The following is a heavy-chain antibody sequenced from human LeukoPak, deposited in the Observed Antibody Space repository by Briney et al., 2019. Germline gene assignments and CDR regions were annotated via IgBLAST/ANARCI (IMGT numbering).Heavy chain of an antibody. CDR3: ARKAEGSGYSYYFDY. CDR2: ISSTGSTI. D-gene: IGHD3-22*01. CDR1: GFTFSSYS. V-gene: IGHV3-48*04. Sequence: GGSLRLSCAVSGFTFSSYSMNWVRQAPVEGLEWVSYISSTGSTIHYADSVKGRFTISRDNAKNSLYLQMNSLGAEDTAVYYCARKAEGSGYSYYFDYWGQGTLVTVSS. J-gene: IGHJ4*02.